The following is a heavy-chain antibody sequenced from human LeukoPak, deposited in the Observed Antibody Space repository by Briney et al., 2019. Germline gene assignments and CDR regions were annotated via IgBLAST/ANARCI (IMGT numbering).Heavy chain of an antibody. Sequence: PSETLSLTCTVSGGSISSSSYYWGWIRQPPGKGLEWIGSIYYSGSTNYNPSLKSRVTISVDTSKNQFSLKLSSVTAADTAVYYCARENSGSYRYYYYYMDVWGKGTTVTVSS. CDR3: ARENSGSYRYYYYYMDV. V-gene: IGHV4-39*07. CDR1: GGSISSSSYY. D-gene: IGHD1-26*01. CDR2: IYYSGST. J-gene: IGHJ6*03.